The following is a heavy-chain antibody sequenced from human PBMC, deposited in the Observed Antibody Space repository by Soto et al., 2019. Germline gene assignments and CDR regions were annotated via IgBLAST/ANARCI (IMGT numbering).Heavy chain of an antibody. CDR1: GFTFTRYI. CDR2: ISSSISYI. V-gene: IGHV3-21*01. J-gene: IGHJ4*02. CDR3: ARAGGYSSGWYVVY. Sequence: PGGSLRLSCAASGFTFTRYIMNGVRQATRKGLEWVSSISSSISYIYYAASVKRRFTIYTYKSKKTLYLQMKTLRAADRAVYYCARAGGYSSGWYVVYWGQGNLVTVSS. D-gene: IGHD6-19*01.